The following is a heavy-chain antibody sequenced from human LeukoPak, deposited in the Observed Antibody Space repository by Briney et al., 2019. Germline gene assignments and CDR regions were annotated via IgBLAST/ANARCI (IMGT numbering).Heavy chain of an antibody. V-gene: IGHV4-59*01. CDR2: IYYSGST. J-gene: IGHJ3*02. D-gene: IGHD3-22*01. Sequence: SETLSLTCTVSGGSISSYYWSWIRQPPGKGLEWIGYIYYSGSTNYNPSLKSRVTISVDTSKNQFSLKLSSVTAADTAVYYCASLYYDSSGYDAFDIWGQGTMVTVSS. CDR3: ASLYYDSSGYDAFDI. CDR1: GGSISSYY.